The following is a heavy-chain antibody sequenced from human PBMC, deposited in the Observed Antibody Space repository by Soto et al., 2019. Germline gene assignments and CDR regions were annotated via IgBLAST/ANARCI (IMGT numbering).Heavy chain of an antibody. J-gene: IGHJ6*02. CDR1: GFTFTSSA. Sequence: SVKVSCKASGFTFTSSAVQWVRQARGQRLEWIGWIVVGSGNTNYAQKFQERVTITGDMSTSTAYMELSSLRSEDTAVYYCAADHSLYCSSTSCYTTYYYYGMDVWGQGTTVTVSS. CDR3: AADHSLYCSSTSCYTTYYYYGMDV. D-gene: IGHD2-2*02. V-gene: IGHV1-58*01. CDR2: IVVGSGNT.